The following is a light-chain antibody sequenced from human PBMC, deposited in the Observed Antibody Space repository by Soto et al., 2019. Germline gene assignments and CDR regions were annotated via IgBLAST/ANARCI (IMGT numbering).Light chain of an antibody. CDR2: GNS. J-gene: IGLJ2*01. Sequence: QSVLTQPPSVSGAPGQRVTISCTGSSSNIGAGYDVHWYQQLPGTAPKLLIYGNSNRPSGVPDRFSGSKSGTSASLAITGLQPEDEADYYCQSYDSSLDVVFGGGTKVTVL. CDR3: QSYDSSLDVV. V-gene: IGLV1-40*01. CDR1: SSNIGAGYD.